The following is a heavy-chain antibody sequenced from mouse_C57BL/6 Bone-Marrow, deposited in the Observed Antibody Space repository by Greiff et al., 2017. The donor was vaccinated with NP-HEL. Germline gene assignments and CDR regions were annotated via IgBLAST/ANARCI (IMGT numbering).Heavy chain of an antibody. CDR3: ARYGWDGY. J-gene: IGHJ2*01. Sequence: QVQLQQPGAELVKPGASVKLSCKASGYTFTSYWMQWVKQRPGQGLEWIGEIDPSDSYTNYNQKFKGKATLTVDTSSSTAYMQLSSLTSEDSAVYYCARYGWDGYWGQGTTLTVSS. CDR1: GYTFTSYW. V-gene: IGHV1-50*01. D-gene: IGHD4-1*01. CDR2: IDPSDSYT.